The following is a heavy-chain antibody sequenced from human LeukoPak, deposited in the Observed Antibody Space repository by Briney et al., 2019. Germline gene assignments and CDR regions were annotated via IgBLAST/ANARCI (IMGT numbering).Heavy chain of an antibody. J-gene: IGHJ5*02. CDR2: IFYRGSA. D-gene: IGHD2-8*01. Sequence: SDTLTLPCTVSSGPISTSNYYWAPASQPPGAAPVRTGNIFYRGSAYNSPSPQSRVTISVVTSKNQFSLKLSSVTAADTAVYYCARDLRCEVDPWGQGTLVTVSS. CDR1: SGPISTSNYY. V-gene: IGHV4-39*07. CDR3: ARDLRCEVDP.